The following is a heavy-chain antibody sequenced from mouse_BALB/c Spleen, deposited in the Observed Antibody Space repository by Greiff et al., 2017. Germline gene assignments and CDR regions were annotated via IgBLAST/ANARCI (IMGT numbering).Heavy chain of an antibody. J-gene: IGHJ3*01. CDR3: TRETTATGFAY. CDR2: ISGGGSYT. D-gene: IGHD1-2*01. CDR1: GFTFTSYT. Sequence: EVKLMESGGGLVKPGGSLKLSCAASGFTFTSYTMPWVRQTPEQRLEWVETISGGGSYTYYPDSVKGRFTISRVNATNTPYLQMSSLKSEDTALYYCTRETTATGFAYWGQGTLVTVSA. V-gene: IGHV5-6-4*01.